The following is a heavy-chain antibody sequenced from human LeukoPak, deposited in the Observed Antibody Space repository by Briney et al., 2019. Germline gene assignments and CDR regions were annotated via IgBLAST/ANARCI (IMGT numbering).Heavy chain of an antibody. CDR3: ARGERLVHKAFDI. J-gene: IGHJ3*02. CDR2: INAGNGNT. Sequence: ASVKVSCKASGYTFNHYGFSWVRQAPGQRLEWMGWINAGNGNTKYSQKFQGRVTIIRDTSASTAYMELSSLRSEDTAVYYCARGERLVHKAFDIWGQGTMVTVSS. CDR1: GYTFNHYG. V-gene: IGHV1-3*01. D-gene: IGHD3-9*01.